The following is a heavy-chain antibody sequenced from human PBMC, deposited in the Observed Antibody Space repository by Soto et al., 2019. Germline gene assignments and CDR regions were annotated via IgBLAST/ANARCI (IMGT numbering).Heavy chain of an antibody. CDR2: MRSKANSYAT. CDR3: TRLPNYYDSSGYPPI. J-gene: IGHJ3*02. Sequence: GGSLRLSCAASGFTFSGSAMHWVRQASGKGLEWVGRMRSKANSYATAYAASVKGRFTISRDDSKNKAYLQMNGLKTEDTVVYYCTRLPNYYDSSGYPPIWGQGTMVTVSS. V-gene: IGHV3-73*01. D-gene: IGHD3-22*01. CDR1: GFTFSGSA.